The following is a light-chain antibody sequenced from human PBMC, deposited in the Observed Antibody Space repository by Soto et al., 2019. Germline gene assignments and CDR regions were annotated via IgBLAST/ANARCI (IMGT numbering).Light chain of an antibody. CDR2: AAS. J-gene: IGKJ3*01. Sequence: DIQMTQSPSTLSASVGDRVTITCRASQAISFSLAWYQQKPGKAPKLLVYAASTLQSGVPSRFSGSGSGTNFTLTISSLQSEDFAVYYCQQYNNWPSFTFGPGTKVDIK. V-gene: IGKV1-5*01. CDR1: QAISFS. CDR3: QQYNNWPSFT.